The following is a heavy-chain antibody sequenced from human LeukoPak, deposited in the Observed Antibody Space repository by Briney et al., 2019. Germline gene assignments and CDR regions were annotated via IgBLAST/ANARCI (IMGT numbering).Heavy chain of an antibody. J-gene: IGHJ4*02. CDR3: ASKHLRGYSYDPAEVYFDY. CDR1: GGTFSSYS. CDR2: IIPIFGTA. Sequence: SVKVSCKASGGTFSSYSVSWVRQAPGQGLEWMGRIIPIFGTANYAQKFQGRGTITTDESTSTAYMELSSLRSEDTAVYYCASKHLRGYSYDPAEVYFDYWGQGTLVTVSS. D-gene: IGHD5-18*01. V-gene: IGHV1-69*05.